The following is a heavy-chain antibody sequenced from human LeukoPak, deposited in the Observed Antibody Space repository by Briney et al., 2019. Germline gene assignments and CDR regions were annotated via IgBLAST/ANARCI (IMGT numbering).Heavy chain of an antibody. J-gene: IGHJ3*02. D-gene: IGHD2-21*02. V-gene: IGHV1-2*06. CDR3: ARGDVRTHAFDI. CDR1: GYTFTGYY. CDR2: INPNSGGT. Sequence: ASVKVSCKASGYTFTGYYMHWVRQAPGQGLEWMGRINPNSGGTNYAQKFQGRVTMTRDTSISTAYMELSRLRSDDTAAYYCARGDVRTHAFDIWGQGTMVTVSS.